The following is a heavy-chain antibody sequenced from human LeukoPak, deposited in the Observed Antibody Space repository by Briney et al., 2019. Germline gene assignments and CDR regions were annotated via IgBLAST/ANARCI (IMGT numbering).Heavy chain of an antibody. CDR1: GLTFSSYG. Sequence: GGSLRLSCAASGLTFSSYGMHWVRQAPGKGLEWVAVIWYDGSNKYYADSVKGRFTISRDNSKNTLYLQMNSLRAEDTAVYYCARGKPMINYYFDYWGQGTLVTVSS. CDR2: IWYDGSNK. J-gene: IGHJ4*02. D-gene: IGHD3-22*01. CDR3: ARGKPMINYYFDY. V-gene: IGHV3-33*01.